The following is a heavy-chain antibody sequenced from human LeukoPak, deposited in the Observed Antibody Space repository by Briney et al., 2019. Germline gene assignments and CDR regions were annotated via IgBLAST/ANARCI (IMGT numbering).Heavy chain of an antibody. CDR2: IYTSGST. J-gene: IGHJ4*02. CDR1: GGSISSYY. CDR3: ASISYGGNSAPFDY. V-gene: IGHV4-4*07. Sequence: SETLSLTCTVSGGSISSYYWSWLRQPAGKGLEWIGRIYTSGSTNYNPSLKSRVTMSVDTSKNQFSLKLSSVTAADTAVYYCASISYGGNSAPFDYWGQGTLVTVSS. D-gene: IGHD4-23*01.